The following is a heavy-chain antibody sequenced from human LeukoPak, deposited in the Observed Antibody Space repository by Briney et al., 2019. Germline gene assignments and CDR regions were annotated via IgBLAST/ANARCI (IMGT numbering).Heavy chain of an antibody. V-gene: IGHV1-18*04. CDR2: ISAYNGNT. CDR1: GYTFTGYY. CDR3: ARDRGKWELLGDY. D-gene: IGHD1-26*01. J-gene: IGHJ4*02. Sequence: ASVKVSCKASGYTFTGYYMHWVRQAPGQGLEWMGWISAYNGNTNYAQKLQGRVTMTTDTSTSTAYMELRSLRSDDTAVYYCARDRGKWELLGDYWGQGTLVTVSS.